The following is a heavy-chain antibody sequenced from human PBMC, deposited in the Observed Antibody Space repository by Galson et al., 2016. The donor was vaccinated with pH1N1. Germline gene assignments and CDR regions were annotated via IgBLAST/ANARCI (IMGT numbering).Heavy chain of an antibody. CDR2: INPNRGDS. CDR1: GYTFTSFY. CDR3: AKASDLSAYDLDYFDY. V-gene: IGHV1-2*06. J-gene: IGHJ4*02. D-gene: IGHD5-12*01. Sequence: SVKVSCKASGYTFTSFYIHWVRQAPGQGLEWMGRINPNRGDSNFAQKFQGRVAMTSDTSISTAYVELSCLRSDDTAFYYCAKASDLSAYDLDYFDYWGQGTLVTVSS.